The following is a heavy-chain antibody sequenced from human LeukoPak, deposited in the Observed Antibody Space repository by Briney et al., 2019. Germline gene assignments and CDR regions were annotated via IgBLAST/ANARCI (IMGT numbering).Heavy chain of an antibody. J-gene: IGHJ4*02. CDR3: ARTYYDILTGYDPYFDY. V-gene: IGHV3-21*01. D-gene: IGHD3-9*01. CDR1: GFTFNTYT. CDR2: ITASSTAI. Sequence: KSGGSLRLSCAASGFTFNTYTMNWVRQAPGKGLEWLSSITASSTAIYSADSVKGRFTISRDNAKNFLYLQMNSLRAEDTAVYYCARTYYDILTGYDPYFDYWGQGILVTVSS.